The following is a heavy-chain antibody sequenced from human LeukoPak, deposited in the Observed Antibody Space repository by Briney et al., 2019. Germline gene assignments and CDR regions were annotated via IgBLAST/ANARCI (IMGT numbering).Heavy chain of an antibody. Sequence: PGGSLRLSCAASGFTFSSYAMNWVRQAPGKGLEWVSVISGSGTSTFYADSVKGRFTLSRDNAKNSLYLQMNSLRAEDTAIYYCTRVGYIDEGIDYWGQGTLVTVSS. V-gene: IGHV3-23*01. D-gene: IGHD5-24*01. CDR3: TRVGYIDEGIDY. CDR1: GFTFSSYA. J-gene: IGHJ4*02. CDR2: ISGSGTST.